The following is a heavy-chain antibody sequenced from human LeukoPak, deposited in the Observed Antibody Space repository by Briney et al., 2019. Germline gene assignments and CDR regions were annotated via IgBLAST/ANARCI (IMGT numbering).Heavy chain of an antibody. D-gene: IGHD6-13*01. CDR1: GFTFSSYW. CDR2: MKYDRSEK. J-gene: IGHJ4*02. V-gene: IGHV3-7*01. CDR3: ARDIEAAGLFLDY. Sequence: GGSLRLSCAASGFTFSSYWMSWVRQAPGKGLEWVANMKYDRSEKYYVDSVKGRFTISRDNAKNSLYLQMNSLRAEDTAVYYCARDIEAAGLFLDYWGQGTLVTASS.